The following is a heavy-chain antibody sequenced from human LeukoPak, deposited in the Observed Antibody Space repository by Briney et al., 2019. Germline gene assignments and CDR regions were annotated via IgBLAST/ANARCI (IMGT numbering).Heavy chain of an antibody. CDR3: AKDLGYYYDSSGYIDY. CDR1: GFTVGSSF. D-gene: IGHD3-22*01. CDR2: IFSDGTT. Sequence: PGGSLRLSCAASGFTVGSSFMTWVRQAPGKGLEWVSVIFSDGTTYYTDSVKGRFTISRDNSKNTLYLQLNSLRAEDTAVYYCAKDLGYYYDSSGYIDYWGQGTLVTVSS. V-gene: IGHV3-53*01. J-gene: IGHJ4*02.